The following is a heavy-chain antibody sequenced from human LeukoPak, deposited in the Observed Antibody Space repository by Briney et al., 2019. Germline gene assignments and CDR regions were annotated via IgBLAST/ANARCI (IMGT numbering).Heavy chain of an antibody. D-gene: IGHD4-23*01. CDR1: GFTFSSYG. Sequence: GGSLRLSCAASGFTFSSYGMHWVRQAPGKGLEWVAVIWYDGSNKYYADSVKGRFTISRDNSKNTLYLQMNSLRAEDTAVYHCARDPLRHGGNSGVDYWGQGTLVTVSS. CDR2: IWYDGSNK. CDR3: ARDPLRHGGNSGVDY. V-gene: IGHV3-33*01. J-gene: IGHJ4*02.